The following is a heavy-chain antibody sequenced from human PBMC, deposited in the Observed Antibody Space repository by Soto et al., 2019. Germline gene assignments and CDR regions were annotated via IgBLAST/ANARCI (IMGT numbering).Heavy chain of an antibody. Sequence: EVHLLESGGGLVQSGGSLRLSCATSGFTFDAYGMAWVRQAPGKGLQWVSSINVSGASRYYADSVKGRFTVSRDNSKNTLYLELNSLRAEDTAIYYCVKDTQWLETFFDDWGQGTLVTVSS. V-gene: IGHV3-23*01. CDR2: INVSGASR. CDR1: GFTFDAYG. J-gene: IGHJ4*02. CDR3: VKDTQWLETFFDD. D-gene: IGHD6-19*01.